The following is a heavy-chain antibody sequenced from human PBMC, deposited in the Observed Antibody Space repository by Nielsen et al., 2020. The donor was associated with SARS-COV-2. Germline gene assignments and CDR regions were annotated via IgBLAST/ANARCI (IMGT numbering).Heavy chain of an antibody. Sequence: GESLKISCAASGFTFSSYGMHWVRQAPGKGLEWVAVISYDGSNKYYADSVKGRFTISRDNSKNTLYLQMNSLRAEDTALYYCAKDIRGYYYYGMDVWGQGTTVTVSS. CDR1: GFTFSSYG. CDR2: ISYDGSNK. J-gene: IGHJ6*02. CDR3: AKDIRGYYYYGMDV. D-gene: IGHD3-10*01. V-gene: IGHV3-30*18.